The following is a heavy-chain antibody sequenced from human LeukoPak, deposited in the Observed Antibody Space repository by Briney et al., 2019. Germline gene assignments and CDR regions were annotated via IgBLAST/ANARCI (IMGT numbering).Heavy chain of an antibody. D-gene: IGHD2-8*02. J-gene: IGHJ4*02. CDR1: GYTFTSYY. V-gene: IGHV1-46*01. Sequence: ASVKVSCKASGYTFTSYYMHWVRQAPGPGLEWMGVSNPSGVGTNYAQNFQGRVTMTRDTSTTTVYMELSSLRSEDTAVYYCAREESGGYFDYWGQGTLVTVSS. CDR3: AREESGGYFDY. CDR2: SNPSGVGT.